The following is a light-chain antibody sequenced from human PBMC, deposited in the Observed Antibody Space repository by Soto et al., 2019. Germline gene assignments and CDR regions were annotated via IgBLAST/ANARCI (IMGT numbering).Light chain of an antibody. V-gene: IGKV3-15*01. CDR2: GAS. J-gene: IGKJ2*01. Sequence: MVMTQSPATLSVSVGERVTLSCRASQAISTNLAWYQQRPGQAPRLLIWGASTRAAVIPARFSGSGSGTEFTLTISGLESEDFATYYCHQYKNWPYSFGQGTKLEI. CDR1: QAISTN. CDR3: HQYKNWPYS.